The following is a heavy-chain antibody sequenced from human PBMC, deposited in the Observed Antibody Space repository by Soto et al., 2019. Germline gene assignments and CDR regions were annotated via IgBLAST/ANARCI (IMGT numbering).Heavy chain of an antibody. J-gene: IGHJ5*02. CDR3: ATSYDTGFDP. D-gene: IGHD3-9*01. Sequence: QLQLMQSGGEARNPGASVKVSCEASGYKFSSYAISWLRQAPGQGLEWMGLITPNSRYTNYAQKFQGRLILTTDIPSSTAYMELTSLTYDDTAMYYCATSYDTGFDPWGQGTLVSVS. V-gene: IGHV1-18*01. CDR1: GYKFSSYA. CDR2: ITPNSRYT.